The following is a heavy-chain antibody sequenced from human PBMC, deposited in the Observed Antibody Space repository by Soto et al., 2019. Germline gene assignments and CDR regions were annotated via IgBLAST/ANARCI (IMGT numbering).Heavy chain of an antibody. V-gene: IGHV3-48*02. CDR1: GFTFSSYS. Sequence: EVQLVESGGGLVQPGGSLRLSCAASGFTFSSYSMNWFRQAPGKGLEWVSYISSSSSTIYYADSVKGRFTIYRDNAKNSLYLQINSLRDEDTAVYYLARDAGHYHFDYWGQGTLVTVSS. CDR2: ISSSSSTI. D-gene: IGHD3-10*01. J-gene: IGHJ4*02. CDR3: ARDAGHYHFDY.